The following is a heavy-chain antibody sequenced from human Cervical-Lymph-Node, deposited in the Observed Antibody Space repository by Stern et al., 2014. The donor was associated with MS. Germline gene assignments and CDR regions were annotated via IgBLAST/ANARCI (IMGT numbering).Heavy chain of an antibody. D-gene: IGHD6-6*01. V-gene: IGHV4-59*01. CDR1: GGSISSYY. Sequence: QVQLQESGPGLVKPSETLSLTCTVSGGSISSYYWSWIRQPPGKGLEWIGYIYYSGSTNYNPSLKSRVTISVDTSKNQFSLKLSSVTAADTAVYYCARVRGSSNWYFDLWGRGTLVTVSS. J-gene: IGHJ2*01. CDR3: ARVRGSSNWYFDL. CDR2: IYYSGST.